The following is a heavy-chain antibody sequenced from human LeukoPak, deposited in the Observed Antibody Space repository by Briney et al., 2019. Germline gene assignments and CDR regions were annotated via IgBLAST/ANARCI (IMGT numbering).Heavy chain of an antibody. CDR1: GYTFTSYG. CDR3: ATSNSGYIRGFDY. V-gene: IGHV1-18*01. CDR2: ISAYNGNT. D-gene: IGHD5-12*01. Sequence: ASVKVSCKASGYTFTSYGISWVRQAPGQGLEWMGWISAYNGNTNYAQKLQGRVTMTTDTSTSTAYMELSNLRSEDTAVYYCATSNSGYIRGFDYWGQGTLVTVSS. J-gene: IGHJ4*02.